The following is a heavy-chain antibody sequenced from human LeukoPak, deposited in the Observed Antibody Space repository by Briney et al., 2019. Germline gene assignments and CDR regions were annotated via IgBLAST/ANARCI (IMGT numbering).Heavy chain of an antibody. D-gene: IGHD2-2*01. Sequence: ASVKVSCKASGGTFSSYAISWVRQAPGQGLEWMGGIIPTFGTANYAQKFQGRVTITADESTSTAYMELSSLRSEDTAVYYCARDLRSRVGSSTSGPYYYYYMDVWGKGTTVTVSS. CDR3: ARDLRSRVGSSTSGPYYYYYMDV. CDR1: GGTFSSYA. J-gene: IGHJ6*03. CDR2: IIPTFGTA. V-gene: IGHV1-69*01.